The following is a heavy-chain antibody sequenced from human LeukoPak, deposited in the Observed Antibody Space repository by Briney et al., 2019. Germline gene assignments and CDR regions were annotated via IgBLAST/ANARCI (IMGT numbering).Heavy chain of an antibody. Sequence: GGSLRLSCAASGFTFSSYRMNWVRQAPGKGLEWVSSINSSSSYIYYADSVKGRFTTSRNNAKNSLYLQMNSLRAEDTAVYYCARYETKSSSPALLHVWGQETTVTVSS. CDR3: ARYETKSSSPALLHV. V-gene: IGHV3-21*01. D-gene: IGHD6-6*01. CDR1: GFTFSSYR. CDR2: INSSSSYI. J-gene: IGHJ6*02.